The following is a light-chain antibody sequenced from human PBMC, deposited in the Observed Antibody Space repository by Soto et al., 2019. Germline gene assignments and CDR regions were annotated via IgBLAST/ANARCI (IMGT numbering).Light chain of an antibody. CDR2: QAS. V-gene: IGKV1-5*03. CDR3: QEYKTYSRT. Sequence: DIQMTQSPSTLSASVGDRVTITCRASQSISSWLAWFQQKPGKAPKLLIAQASYLESGVPSRFAGSESGTEFTLTISSLQPDEFATYYCQEYKTYSRTFGQGTKVEV. CDR1: QSISSW. J-gene: IGKJ1*01.